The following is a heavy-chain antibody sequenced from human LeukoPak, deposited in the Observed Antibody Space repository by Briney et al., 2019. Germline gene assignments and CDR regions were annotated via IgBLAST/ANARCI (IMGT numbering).Heavy chain of an antibody. Sequence: ASVKVSCKASGYTFTGYYMHWVRQAPGQGLERMGWINPNSGGTNYAQKFQGRVTMTRDTSISTAYMELSRLRSDDTAMYYCARDRRASGSPYFDYWGQGTLVTVSS. CDR1: GYTFTGYY. J-gene: IGHJ4*02. D-gene: IGHD1-26*01. CDR3: ARDRRASGSPYFDY. V-gene: IGHV1-2*02. CDR2: INPNSGGT.